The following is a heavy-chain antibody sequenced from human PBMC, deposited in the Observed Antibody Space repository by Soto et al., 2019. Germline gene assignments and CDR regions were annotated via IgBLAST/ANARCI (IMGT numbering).Heavy chain of an antibody. J-gene: IGHJ4*02. CDR1: GGSISSYY. V-gene: IGHV4-59*01. CDR3: ARRYGGNFDY. D-gene: IGHD1-26*01. Sequence: SETLSLTCTVFGGSISSYYWSWIRQPPGKGLEWIGYIYYTGNTNYNPSLKSRVTISVDTSKNQFSLKLSSVTAADTAVYYCARRYGGNFDYWGQGTLVTVSS. CDR2: IYYTGNT.